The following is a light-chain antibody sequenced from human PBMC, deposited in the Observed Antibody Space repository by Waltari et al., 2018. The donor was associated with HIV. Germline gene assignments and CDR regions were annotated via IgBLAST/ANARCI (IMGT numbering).Light chain of an antibody. J-gene: IGKJ4*01. Sequence: IVVTHSQGTLPFFQGERAILSGRMSQSLRSSHLAWYEVKPGQAPRLLSYAASSRATVLPDRFSGSGSGTDFTLTIRRLEPEDFAVYYCLQYENSRLTFGGGTKVEIK. V-gene: IGKV3-20*01. CDR2: AAS. CDR3: LQYENSRLT. CDR1: QSLRSSH.